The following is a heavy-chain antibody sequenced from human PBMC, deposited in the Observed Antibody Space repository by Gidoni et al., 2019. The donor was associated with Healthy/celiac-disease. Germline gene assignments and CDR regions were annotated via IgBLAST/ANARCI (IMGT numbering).Heavy chain of an antibody. J-gene: IGHJ6*02. V-gene: IGHV3-23*01. Sequence: AASGFTFSSYAMSWVRQAPGKGLEWVSAISGSGGSTYYADSVKGRFTISRDNSKNTLYLQMNSLRAEDTAVYYCAKEGGWGYYGSGSFLHQYGMDVWGQGTTVTVSS. CDR3: AKEGGWGYYGSGSFLHQYGMDV. CDR1: GFTFSSYA. CDR2: ISGSGGST. D-gene: IGHD3-10*01.